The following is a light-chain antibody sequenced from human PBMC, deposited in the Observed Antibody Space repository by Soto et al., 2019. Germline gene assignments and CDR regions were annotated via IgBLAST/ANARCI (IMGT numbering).Light chain of an antibody. J-gene: IGKJ3*01. Sequence: ETVLTQSPATLSLSPGERATLSCRASQSISSYLAWYQQKPGQAPRLLIYDASNRTTGIPARCSGSRSGTDFNLTISSLEPEDFAVYYCQQRFTWPSFGPGTKVDIK. CDR3: QQRFTWPS. CDR1: QSISSY. V-gene: IGKV3-11*01. CDR2: DAS.